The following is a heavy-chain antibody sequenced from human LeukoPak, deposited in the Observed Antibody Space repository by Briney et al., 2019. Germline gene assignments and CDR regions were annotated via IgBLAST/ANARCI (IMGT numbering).Heavy chain of an antibody. V-gene: IGHV4-31*03. CDR2: IYYSGST. CDR1: GGSISSGGYY. D-gene: IGHD3-3*01. Sequence: SETLSLTCTVSGGSISSGGYYWSWIRQHPGKGLEWIGYIYYSGSTYYNPSLKSRVTISVDTSKNQFSLKLSSVTAADTAVYYCARGRGVYDFWSGYYFDYWGQGTLVTVSS. J-gene: IGHJ4*02. CDR3: ARGRGVYDFWSGYYFDY.